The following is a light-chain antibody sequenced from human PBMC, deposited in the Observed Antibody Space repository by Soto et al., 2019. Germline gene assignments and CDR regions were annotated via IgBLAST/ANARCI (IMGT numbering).Light chain of an antibody. CDR3: QQYHRYPYS. CDR2: RAS. Sequence: DIQMSQSPSTLSPSVGDRVTISCRASQSISNWLAWYQQKPGEAPELLIYRASNLQSGVPSRFSGSGSGTECTLTISSLQTDDFATYYCQQYHRYPYSFGPGTKLEI. V-gene: IGKV1-5*03. CDR1: QSISNW. J-gene: IGKJ2*01.